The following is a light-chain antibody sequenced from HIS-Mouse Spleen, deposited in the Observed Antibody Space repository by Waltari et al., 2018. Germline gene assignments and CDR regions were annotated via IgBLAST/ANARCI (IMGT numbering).Light chain of an antibody. J-gene: IGLJ3*02. V-gene: IGLV1-47*01. CDR2: RNN. CDR3: AAWDDSLSGV. Sequence: QSVLTQPPSASVTPGHRVXIPCFVSSSHIXXXYLXWYQQLPGTAPNLLIYRNNQRPSGVPDRFSGSXXGXSASLXXSGLRSEDEADYYCAAWDDSLSGVFGGGTKLTVL. CDR1: SSHIXXXY.